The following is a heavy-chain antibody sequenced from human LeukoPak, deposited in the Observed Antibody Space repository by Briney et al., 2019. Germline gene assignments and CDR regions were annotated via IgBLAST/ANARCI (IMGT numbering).Heavy chain of an antibody. D-gene: IGHD3-9*01. CDR3: ARGLTDFDWLLPFDY. J-gene: IGHJ4*02. CDR1: CYSISSGYY. CDR2: IYHSGST. Sequence: SETLSLTCAVSCYSISSGYYWGWIRQPPGKGLEWIGSIYHSGSTYYNPSLKSRVTISVDTSKNQFSLKLSSVTAADTAVYYCARGLTDFDWLLPFDYWGQGTLVTVSS. V-gene: IGHV4-38-2*01.